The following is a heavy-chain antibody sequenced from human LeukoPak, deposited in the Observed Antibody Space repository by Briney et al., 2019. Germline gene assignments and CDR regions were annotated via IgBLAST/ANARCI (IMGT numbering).Heavy chain of an antibody. D-gene: IGHD2-2*01. CDR2: IDPSDSYT. Sequence: GESLKISCKGSGYSFTSYWISWVRQMPGKGLEWMGRIDPSDSYTNYSPSFQGHVTLSADKSISTAYLQWSSLKASDTAMYYCARRCSSNSCPFDYWGQGTLVTVSS. CDR3: ARRCSSNSCPFDY. CDR1: GYSFTSYW. V-gene: IGHV5-10-1*01. J-gene: IGHJ4*02.